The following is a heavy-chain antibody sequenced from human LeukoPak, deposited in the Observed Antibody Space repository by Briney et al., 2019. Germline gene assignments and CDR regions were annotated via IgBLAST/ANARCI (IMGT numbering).Heavy chain of an antibody. J-gene: IGHJ6*02. D-gene: IGHD5-18*01. CDR2: ISGDGGST. Sequence: GGSLRLSCAASGFTFDDYAMHWVRQAPGKGLEWVSLISGDGGSTYYADSVKGRFTISRDNSKNSLYLQMNSLRTEDTALYYCAISGYSYGFRDYYYYGMDVWAKGPRSPSP. V-gene: IGHV3-43*02. CDR3: AISGYSYGFRDYYYYGMDV. CDR1: GFTFDDYA.